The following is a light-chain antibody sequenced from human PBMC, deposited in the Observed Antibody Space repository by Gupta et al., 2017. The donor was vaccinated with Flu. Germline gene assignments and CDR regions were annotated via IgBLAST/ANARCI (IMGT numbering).Light chain of an antibody. Sequence: QTARITGGGNNLGSKSVHWCRRKPVQAPVLVVYADSDRPSVFPERFSGSNSGNTATLTISGVDAGDEAGYYCQGWDSSSDLWVFGGGTKLTVL. CDR3: QGWDSSSDLWV. CDR1: NLGSKS. CDR2: ADS. V-gene: IGLV3-21*02. J-gene: IGLJ3*02.